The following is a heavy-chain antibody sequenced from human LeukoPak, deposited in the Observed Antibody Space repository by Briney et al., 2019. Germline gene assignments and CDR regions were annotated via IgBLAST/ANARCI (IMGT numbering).Heavy chain of an antibody. J-gene: IGHJ6*02. CDR2: FYSGGST. CDR1: VYTVSSNY. CDR3: ARDPVGAIGYGMDV. D-gene: IGHD1-26*01. V-gene: IGHV3-66*01. Sequence: GGSLRLLCAASVYTVSSNYMSWVRQAPGKGLEWVSVFYSGGSTYYADSMKGRFTISRDNSNNTLYLQMNSLRAQDTAVYYCARDPVGAIGYGMDVWGQGTTVTVSS.